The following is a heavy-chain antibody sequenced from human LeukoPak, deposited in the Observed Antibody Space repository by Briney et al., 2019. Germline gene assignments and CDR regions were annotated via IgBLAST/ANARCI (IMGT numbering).Heavy chain of an antibody. CDR2: MYTSGST. J-gene: IGHJ4*02. Sequence: SETLSLTCTVSDGSISSYYWSWIRQPAGKGLEWIGRMYTSGSTNYTPSLKSRVTMSVDTPKNQLSLKLSSVTAADTAVYYCARDRAYSDYKGTTYYFDYWGQGTLVTVSS. CDR1: DGSISSYY. V-gene: IGHV4-4*07. CDR3: ARDRAYSDYKGTTYYFDY. D-gene: IGHD3-10*01.